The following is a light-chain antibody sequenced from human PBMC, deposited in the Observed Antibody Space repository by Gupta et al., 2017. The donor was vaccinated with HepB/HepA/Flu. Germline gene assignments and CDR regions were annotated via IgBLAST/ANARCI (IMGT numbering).Light chain of an antibody. CDR3: CSYAGSNVV. Sequence: QPALTQPASELGSSAQSITISCTGTSSDVGSYNLVSWSQQHPGKAPKLMIYEVSKRPSGVSNRFSGSKSGNTASLTVSGLQAEDEADYYCCSYAGSNVVFGGGTKLTVL. J-gene: IGLJ2*01. V-gene: IGLV2-23*02. CDR1: SSDVGSYNL. CDR2: EVS.